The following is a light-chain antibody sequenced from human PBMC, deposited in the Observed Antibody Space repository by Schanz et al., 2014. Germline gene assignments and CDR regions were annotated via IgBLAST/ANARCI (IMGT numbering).Light chain of an antibody. CDR3: CSYAGSYTVV. J-gene: IGLJ2*01. Sequence: SALTQPPSASGSPGQSVTISCTGTSSDIGRYNYVSWYQHHPGKAPKLLIYDVTKRPSGVPDRFSGSKSGNTASLTISGLQAEDEADYYCCSYAGSYTVVFGGGTKLTVL. V-gene: IGLV2-11*01. CDR2: DVT. CDR1: SSDIGRYNY.